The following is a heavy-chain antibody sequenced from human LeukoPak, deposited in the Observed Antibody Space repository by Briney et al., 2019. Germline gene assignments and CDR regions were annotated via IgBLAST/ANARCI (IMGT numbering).Heavy chain of an antibody. D-gene: IGHD6-19*01. CDR1: GYTFNRYT. CDR3: ARCRGSSGWPPPFCDY. CDR2: ISAYNGNT. J-gene: IGHJ4*02. Sequence: ASVKVSCKASGYTFNRYTMHWVRQAPGQGLEWMGWISAYNGNTNYAQKPQGRVTMTTDTSTSTAYMELRSLRSDDTAVYYSARCRGSSGWPPPFCDYWGQGTLVTVSS. V-gene: IGHV1-18*01.